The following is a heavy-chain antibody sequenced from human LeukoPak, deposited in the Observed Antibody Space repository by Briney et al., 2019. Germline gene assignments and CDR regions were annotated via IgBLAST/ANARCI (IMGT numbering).Heavy chain of an antibody. CDR1: GYTFTSYY. CDR3: AREGYCSGGSCYELNFDY. J-gene: IGHJ4*02. Sequence: GASVKVSCKASGYTFTSYYMHWVRQAPGQGLEWMGIINPSGGSTSYAQKFQGRVTMTRDTSTSTVYMELSSLRSEDTAVYYCAREGYCSGGSCYELNFDYWGQGTLVTVSS. V-gene: IGHV1-46*01. D-gene: IGHD2-15*01. CDR2: INPSGGST.